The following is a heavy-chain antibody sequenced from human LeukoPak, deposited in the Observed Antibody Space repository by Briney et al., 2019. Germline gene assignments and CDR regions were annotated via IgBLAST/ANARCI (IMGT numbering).Heavy chain of an antibody. Sequence: ASVKVSGKASGYTFTGYYMHWVRQAPGQGLEWMGWINPNSGGTNYAQKFQGRVTMTRDTSISTAYMELSRLRSDDTAVYYCARGMHDYDSSFDYWGQGTLVTVSS. CDR3: ARGMHDYDSSFDY. J-gene: IGHJ4*02. D-gene: IGHD3-22*01. CDR1: GYTFTGYY. CDR2: INPNSGGT. V-gene: IGHV1-2*02.